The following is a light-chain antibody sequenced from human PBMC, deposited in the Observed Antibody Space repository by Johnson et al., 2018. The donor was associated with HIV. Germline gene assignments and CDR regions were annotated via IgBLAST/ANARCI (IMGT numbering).Light chain of an antibody. CDR1: SSNIGNNY. CDR2: ENN. Sequence: QSVLTQPPSVSVAPGQKVTISCSGSSSNIGNNYVSWYQELPGTAPKLLIYENNKRPSGIPDRFSGSKSGTSATLGITGLQTGDEADYYCGTWDISLSVGYVFGTGNKVTVL. CDR3: GTWDISLSVGYV. J-gene: IGLJ1*01. V-gene: IGLV1-51*02.